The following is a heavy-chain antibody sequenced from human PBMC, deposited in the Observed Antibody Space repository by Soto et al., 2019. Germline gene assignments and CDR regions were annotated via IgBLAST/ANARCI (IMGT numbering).Heavy chain of an antibody. CDR2: IKQDGSEK. V-gene: IGHV3-7*01. CDR3: ARDGANGYSGYDFG. CDR1: VFTFSSYW. D-gene: IGHD5-12*01. J-gene: IGHJ4*02. Sequence: GGSLRLSCAASVFTFSSYWMSWFRQAPGKGLEWVANIKQDGSEKYYVDSVKGRFTISRDNAKNSLYLQMNSLRAEDTAVYYCARDGANGYSGYDFGWGQGTLVTV.